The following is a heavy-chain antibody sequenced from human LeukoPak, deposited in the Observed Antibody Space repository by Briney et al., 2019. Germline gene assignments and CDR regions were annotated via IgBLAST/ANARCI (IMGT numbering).Heavy chain of an antibody. CDR1: GGSTSSYY. J-gene: IGHJ4*02. CDR2: IYYSGST. Sequence: PSETLSLTCIVSGGSTSSYYWSWIRQPPGKGLEWIGYIYYSGSTNYNPSLKSRVTISVDTSKNQFSLKLSSVTAADTAVYYCARLIAVAGFDYWGQGTLVTVSS. CDR3: ARLIAVAGFDY. D-gene: IGHD6-19*01. V-gene: IGHV4-59*08.